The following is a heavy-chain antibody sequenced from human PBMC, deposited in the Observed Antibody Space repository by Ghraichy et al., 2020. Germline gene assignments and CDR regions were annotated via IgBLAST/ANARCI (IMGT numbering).Heavy chain of an antibody. D-gene: IGHD3-10*01. CDR2: INHSGST. Sequence: SETLSLTCAVYGGSFSGYYWSWIRQPPGKGLEWIGEINHSGSTNYNPSLKSRVTISVDTSKNQFSLKLSSVTAADTAVYYCAREGGYGSGSYYAPYYYYYYMDVWGKGTTVTVSS. CDR3: AREGGYGSGSYYAPYYYYYYMDV. CDR1: GGSFSGYY. V-gene: IGHV4-34*01. J-gene: IGHJ6*03.